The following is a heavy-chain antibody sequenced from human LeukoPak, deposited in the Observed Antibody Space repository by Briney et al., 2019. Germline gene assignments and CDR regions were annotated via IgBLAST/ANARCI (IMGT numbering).Heavy chain of an antibody. CDR1: GFTFTSYG. Sequence: GGSLRLSCEASGFTFTSYGVHWVRQAPGKGLEWVAVISYDGGNQYYADSVKGRFTISRDNSKNTLYLQMNSLRAEDTAAYYCARGDCSSTSCPPDYYYYYGMDVWGQGTTVTVSS. CDR3: ARGDCSSTSCPPDYYYYYGMDV. CDR2: ISYDGGNQ. V-gene: IGHV3-30*03. D-gene: IGHD2-2*01. J-gene: IGHJ6*02.